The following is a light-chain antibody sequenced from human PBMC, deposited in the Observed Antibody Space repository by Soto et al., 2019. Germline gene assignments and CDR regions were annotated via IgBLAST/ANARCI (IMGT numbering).Light chain of an antibody. CDR3: QQYNSYSFT. V-gene: IGKV1-5*01. Sequence: DIQMTQSPSTLSASVGDRVTITCRASQSISSWLAWYQQKPGKAPKLLIYDVSSLESGVPSRFSGSGSGTEFTLTISSLQPDDFATYYCQQYNSYSFTFGGGTKVEIK. CDR2: DVS. J-gene: IGKJ4*01. CDR1: QSISSW.